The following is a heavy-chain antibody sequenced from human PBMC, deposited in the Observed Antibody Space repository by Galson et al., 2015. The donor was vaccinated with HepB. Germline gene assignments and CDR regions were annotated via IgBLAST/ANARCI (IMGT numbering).Heavy chain of an antibody. CDR3: ARDRPFLGSGCYSHAFDI. Sequence: SVKVSCKASGYTFTSYYMHWVRQAPGQGLEWMGIINPSGGSTSYAQKFQGRVTMTRDTSTSTVYMELSSLRSEDTAVYYCARDRPFLGSGCYSHAFDIWGQGTMVTVSS. J-gene: IGHJ3*02. D-gene: IGHD3-10*02. CDR1: GYTFTSYY. V-gene: IGHV1-46*01. CDR2: INPSGGST.